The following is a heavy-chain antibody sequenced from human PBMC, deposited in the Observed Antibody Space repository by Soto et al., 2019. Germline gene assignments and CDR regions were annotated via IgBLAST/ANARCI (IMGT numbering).Heavy chain of an antibody. CDR2: IKQDGSEN. Sequence: EVQLVESGGGLVQPGGSLRRSCAASGFTFSNYWMSWVRQAPGKGLEWVANIKQDGSENYYVDSVKGRLTTSRDNTKNSFYLKMNRLTSAEPAVYYCARDHINGWKFDYWGRGTLVTVSS. J-gene: IGHJ4*02. V-gene: IGHV3-7*01. CDR3: ARDHINGWKFDY. D-gene: IGHD6-19*01. CDR1: GFTFSNYW.